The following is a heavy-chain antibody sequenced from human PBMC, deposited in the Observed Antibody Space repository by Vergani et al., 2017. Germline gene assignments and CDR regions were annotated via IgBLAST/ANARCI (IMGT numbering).Heavy chain of an antibody. CDR1: GYSISSGYY. J-gene: IGHJ4*02. V-gene: IGHV4-38-2*02. D-gene: IGHD3-10*01. CDR2: IYHSGST. CDR3: ARRSGDIIPSNTFDY. Sequence: QVQLQESGPGLVKPSETLSLTCTVSGYSISSGYYWGWIRQPPGKGLEWIGSIYHSGSTYYNPSLKSRVTISVDTSKNQFSLKLSSVTAADTAVYYCARRSGDIIPSNTFDYWGQGTLVTVSS.